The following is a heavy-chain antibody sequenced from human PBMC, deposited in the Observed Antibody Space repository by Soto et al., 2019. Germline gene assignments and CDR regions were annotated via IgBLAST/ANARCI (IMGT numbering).Heavy chain of an antibody. CDR3: ASRLSSGWYPFPFDL. D-gene: IGHD6-19*01. CDR2: IYYSGST. J-gene: IGHJ2*01. CDR1: GDSISSSSYY. V-gene: IGHV4-39*01. Sequence: PSETLSLTCTVSGDSISSSSYYWGWIRQPPGKGLEWIGNIYYSGSTYYNPSLKSRVAISVDTSKNQFSLKLSSVTAADTALYYCASRLSSGWYPFPFDLWGRGTLVTVSS.